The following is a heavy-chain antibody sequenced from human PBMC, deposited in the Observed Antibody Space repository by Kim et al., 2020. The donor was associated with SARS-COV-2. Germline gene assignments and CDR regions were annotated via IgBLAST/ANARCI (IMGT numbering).Heavy chain of an antibody. D-gene: IGHD2-15*01. CDR2: ISGSGGST. Sequence: GGSLRLSRAASGFTFSSYAMSWVRQAPGKGLEWVSAISGSGGSTYYADSVKGRFTISRDNSKNTLYLQMNSLRAEDTAVYYCAKDGVGGIVVVVAATYTDYWGQGTLVTVSS. V-gene: IGHV3-23*01. J-gene: IGHJ4*02. CDR1: GFTFSSYA. CDR3: AKDGVGGIVVVVAATYTDY.